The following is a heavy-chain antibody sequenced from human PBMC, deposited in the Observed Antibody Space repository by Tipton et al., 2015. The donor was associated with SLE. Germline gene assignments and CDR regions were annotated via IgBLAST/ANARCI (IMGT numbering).Heavy chain of an antibody. CDR1: GDSINTENYY. J-gene: IGHJ1*01. Sequence: TLSLTCTVSGDSINTENYYWSWMRQPAGKGLECIGRIYINGGTDYNPSLKSRVTISQDTSKNQFSLSLNSVTAADTAVYYCAGPSGVGAHAKYLQHWGQGTQVTVSS. D-gene: IGHD2-15*01. CDR2: IYINGGT. CDR3: AGPSGVGAHAKYLQH. V-gene: IGHV4-61*02.